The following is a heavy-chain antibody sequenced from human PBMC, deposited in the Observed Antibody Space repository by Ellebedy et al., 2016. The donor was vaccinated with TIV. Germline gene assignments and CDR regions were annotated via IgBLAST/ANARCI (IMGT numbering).Heavy chain of an antibody. CDR2: INPTSGDS. CDR1: GYTFTRYY. D-gene: IGHD3-22*01. Sequence: ASVKVSCKVSGYTFTRYYLYWVRQAPGQGLDWMGIINPTSGDSNYAQKFQGRVTMTRDTYTSTVYMELSSLRSEDTAVYYCARGDNYYYDSSGYYYSHWGQGTLVTVSS. J-gene: IGHJ4*02. CDR3: ARGDNYYYDSSGYYYSH. V-gene: IGHV1-46*01.